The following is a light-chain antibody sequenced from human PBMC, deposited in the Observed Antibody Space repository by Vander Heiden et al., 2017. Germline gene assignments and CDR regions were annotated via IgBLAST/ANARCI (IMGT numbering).Light chain of an antibody. CDR3: GKSDSSLSAVV. Sequence: QSVLTQPPSVSAAPGQKVTISCSGSSSNIGNNYVSWYQQLPGTAPKLLIYDNNKRPSGIPDRFSGSKSGTSATLAITGLQTGEEADYYCGKSDSSLSAVVFGGGTKLTVL. J-gene: IGLJ2*01. CDR2: DNN. V-gene: IGLV1-51*01. CDR1: SSNIGNNY.